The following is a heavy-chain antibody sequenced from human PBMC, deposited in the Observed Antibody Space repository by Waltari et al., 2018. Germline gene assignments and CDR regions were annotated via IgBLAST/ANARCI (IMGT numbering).Heavy chain of an antibody. CDR3: ARHCPVEMIIRTRWLDP. CDR1: GGSFTGYY. D-gene: IGHD3-10*01. CDR2: INHSGTP. V-gene: IGHV4-34*01. Sequence: QVQLQQWGAGLLKPPETLSLTCAVYGGSFTGYYWSWIRQPPGKGLEWIGDINHSGTPNYNPSFKSRVTISLYTSKKQFSLRLSSVTAADTAVYFCARHCPVEMIIRTRWLDPWGQGTLVTVSS. J-gene: IGHJ5*02.